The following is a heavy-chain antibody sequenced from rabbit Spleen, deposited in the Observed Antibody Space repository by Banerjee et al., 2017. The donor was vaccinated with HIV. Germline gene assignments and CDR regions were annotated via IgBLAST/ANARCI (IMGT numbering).Heavy chain of an antibody. J-gene: IGHJ4*01. CDR3: ARETDYGSYGDANL. CDR2: GGI. Sequence: GGIYYATWANGRFTVSKSTSLNTVTLQMTSLTAADTATYFCARETDYGSYGDANLWGPGTLV. V-gene: IGHV1S47*01. D-gene: IGHD6-1*01.